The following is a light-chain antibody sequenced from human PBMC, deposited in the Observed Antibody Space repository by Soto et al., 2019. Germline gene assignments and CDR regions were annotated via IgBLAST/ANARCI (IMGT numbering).Light chain of an antibody. Sequence: QSALTQPPSASGSPGQSVTISCTGSNVGEYDYVSWYQQHPGKAPKLMINEVTNRPSGVPDRFSGSKSGNTASLTVSGLQAEDEADYYCSSFAGSNIWVFGGGTKLTVL. CDR1: NVGEYDY. CDR2: EVT. V-gene: IGLV2-8*01. J-gene: IGLJ3*02. CDR3: SSFAGSNIWV.